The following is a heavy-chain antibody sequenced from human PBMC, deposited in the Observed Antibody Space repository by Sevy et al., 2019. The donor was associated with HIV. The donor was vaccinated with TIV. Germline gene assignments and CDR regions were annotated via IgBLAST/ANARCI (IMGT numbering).Heavy chain of an antibody. V-gene: IGHV1-2*02. CDR3: AGVGRIFGGGGWIDP. Sequence: SSVKVSCKASADTFTAYYMHWVRQAPGQGLEWMGGINPNSGDTSYAQKFQGRVTMTTDTSISTAYMDLIRLGSDDTAVYYCAGVGRIFGGGGWIDPWGQGTLVTVSS. CDR1: ADTFTAYY. D-gene: IGHD3-3*01. J-gene: IGHJ5*02. CDR2: INPNSGDT.